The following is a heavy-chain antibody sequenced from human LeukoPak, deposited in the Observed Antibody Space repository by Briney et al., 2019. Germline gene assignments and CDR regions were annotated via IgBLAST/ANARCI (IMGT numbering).Heavy chain of an antibody. J-gene: IGHJ4*02. Sequence: SVKVSCKASGYTFTSYGISWVRQAPGQGLEWMGGIIPIFGTANYAQKFQGRVTITADESTSTAYMELSSLRSEDTAVYYCARDYSYDFWSGYSGGAGSYFRYWGQGTLVTVSS. CDR1: GYTFTSYG. CDR2: IIPIFGTA. CDR3: ARDYSYDFWSGYSGGAGSYFRY. D-gene: IGHD3-3*01. V-gene: IGHV1-69*13.